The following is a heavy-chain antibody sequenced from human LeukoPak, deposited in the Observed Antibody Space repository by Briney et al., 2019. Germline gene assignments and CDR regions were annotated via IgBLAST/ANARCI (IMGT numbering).Heavy chain of an antibody. Sequence: SETLSLTCTVSGGSIRSSRYYWGWIRQPPGKGLEWIGSIYYSGSTYYNPSLKSRVTISVDTSKNQFSLKLSSVTAADTAVYYCARGSSGSYYPLNFFDYWGQGTLVTVSS. CDR1: GGSIRSSRYY. D-gene: IGHD1-26*01. V-gene: IGHV4-39*07. CDR3: ARGSSGSYYPLNFFDY. CDR2: IYYSGST. J-gene: IGHJ4*02.